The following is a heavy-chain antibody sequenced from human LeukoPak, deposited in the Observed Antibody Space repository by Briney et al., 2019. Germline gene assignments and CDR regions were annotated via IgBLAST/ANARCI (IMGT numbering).Heavy chain of an antibody. V-gene: IGHV3-53*05. CDR2: IFSGGST. CDR3: ARSSHFGELFVDY. D-gene: IGHD3-10*01. CDR1: GFTVSSNY. J-gene: IGHJ4*02. Sequence: GGSLRLSCAVSGFTVSSNYMSWVRQAPGKGLEWVSIIFSGGSTYYADSVRGRITISRDNSKNTLFLQMNSLRAEDTAVYYCARSSHFGELFVDYWGQGTLVTVSS.